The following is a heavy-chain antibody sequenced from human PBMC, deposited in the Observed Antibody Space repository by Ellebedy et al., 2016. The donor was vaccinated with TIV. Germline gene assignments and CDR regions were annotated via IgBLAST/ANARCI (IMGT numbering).Heavy chain of an antibody. CDR1: GFIFSSYA. V-gene: IGHV3-64D*09. Sequence: GESLKLSCSASGFIFSSYAMHWARQAPGKGLEYVSAISSTGGSTYYADSVTGRFTISRDNSKNTLYLQMSSLRPEDTAVYYCPVVTGTYNFDCWGQGTLVTVSS. D-gene: IGHD6-19*01. CDR3: PVVTGTYNFDC. J-gene: IGHJ4*02. CDR2: ISSTGGST.